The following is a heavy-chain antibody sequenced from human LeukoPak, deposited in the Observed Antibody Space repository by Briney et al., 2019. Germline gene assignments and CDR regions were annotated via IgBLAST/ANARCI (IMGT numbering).Heavy chain of an antibody. CDR2: ISAYNGKT. Sequence: GASVKVSCKASGYTFTSYGISWVRQAPGKGLEWMGWISAYNGKTNYVQKFQGRVTMTTDTSTSTAYMELRSLRSDDTAVYYCARERATYYYGSWSYYMYNWFDPWGQGTLVTVSS. CDR1: GYTFTSYG. D-gene: IGHD3-10*01. V-gene: IGHV1-18*01. CDR3: ARERATYYYGSWSYYMYNWFDP. J-gene: IGHJ5*02.